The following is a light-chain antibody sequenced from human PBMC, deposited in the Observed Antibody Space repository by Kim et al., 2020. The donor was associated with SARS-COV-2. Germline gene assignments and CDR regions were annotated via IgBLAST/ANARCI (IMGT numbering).Light chain of an antibody. CDR1: SSDVGGYNY. Sequence: QSALTQPPSASGSPGQSVTISCTGTSSDVGGYNYVYWYQQHPGKAPKLMIYDVSNRPSGVSNRFSGSKSGNTASLTISGLQTEDEADYYCSSYAGSSIFWVFGGGTKLTVL. CDR3: SSYAGSSIFWV. V-gene: IGLV2-14*03. J-gene: IGLJ3*02. CDR2: DVS.